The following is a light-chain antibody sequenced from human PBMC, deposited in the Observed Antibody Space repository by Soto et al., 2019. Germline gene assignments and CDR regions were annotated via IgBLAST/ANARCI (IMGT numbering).Light chain of an antibody. V-gene: IGLV1-40*01. CDR3: QSYDSSLSGNVV. J-gene: IGLJ2*01. Sequence: QAVVMQPPSVSGAPGQRVTISCTGSSSNIGAGYDVHWYQQLPGTAPKLLIYGNSNRPSGVPDRFSGSKSGTSASLAITGLQAEDEADYYCQSYDSSLSGNVVFGGGTKLTVL. CDR2: GNS. CDR1: SSNIGAGYD.